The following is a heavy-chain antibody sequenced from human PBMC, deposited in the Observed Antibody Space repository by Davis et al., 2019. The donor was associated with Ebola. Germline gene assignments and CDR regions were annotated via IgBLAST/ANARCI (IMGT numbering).Heavy chain of an antibody. J-gene: IGHJ4*02. Sequence: GGSLRLSCTTSGFTFINYGMHWVRQAPGKGLEWVAFIRYDGSNKYYADFVKGRFTISRDNAKNSLYLQMNSLRAEDTAVYYCAREAGGIDYWGQGTLVTVSS. CDR3: AREAGGIDY. V-gene: IGHV3-30*02. CDR1: GFTFINYG. D-gene: IGHD3-16*01. CDR2: IRYDGSNK.